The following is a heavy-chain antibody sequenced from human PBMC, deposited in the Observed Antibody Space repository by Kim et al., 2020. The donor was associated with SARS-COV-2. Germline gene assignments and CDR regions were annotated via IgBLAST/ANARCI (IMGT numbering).Heavy chain of an antibody. D-gene: IGHD3-22*01. Sequence: GGSLRLSCAASGFTFSSYSMNWVRQAPGKGLEWVSSISSSSSYIYYADSVKGRFTISRDNAKNSLYLQMNSLRAEDTAVYYCARNYYDSSGYYYGSVIWGDAFDIWGQGTMVTVSS. V-gene: IGHV3-21*01. J-gene: IGHJ3*02. CDR1: GFTFSSYS. CDR3: ARNYYDSSGYYYGSVIWGDAFDI. CDR2: ISSSSSYI.